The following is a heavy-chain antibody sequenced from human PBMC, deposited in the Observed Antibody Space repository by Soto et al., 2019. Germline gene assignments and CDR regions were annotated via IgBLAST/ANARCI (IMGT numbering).Heavy chain of an antibody. D-gene: IGHD3-22*01. CDR1: GFTFSSYW. Sequence: GGSLRLSCAASGFTFSSYWMSWVRQAPGKGLEWVANIKQDGSEKYYVDSVKGRFTISRDNAKNSLYLQMNSLRAEDTAVYYCARLPVYYYDSSGPIYYGMDVWGQGTTVTVS. CDR3: ARLPVYYYDSSGPIYYGMDV. CDR2: IKQDGSEK. V-gene: IGHV3-7*03. J-gene: IGHJ6*02.